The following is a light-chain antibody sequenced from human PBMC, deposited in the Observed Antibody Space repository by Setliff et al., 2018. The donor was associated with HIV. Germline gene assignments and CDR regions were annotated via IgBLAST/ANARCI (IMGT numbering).Light chain of an antibody. CDR2: DVN. Sequence: QSVLTQPASVSGSPGQSITISRTGTSTDIGGYDYVSWYQHHTGKAPKLIIYDVNNRPSGVSDRFSGSKSGNTASLTISGLQADDEALYYCSSYTSSGSVFGGGTKVTVL. V-gene: IGLV2-14*01. CDR3: SSYTSSGSV. J-gene: IGLJ2*01. CDR1: STDIGGYDY.